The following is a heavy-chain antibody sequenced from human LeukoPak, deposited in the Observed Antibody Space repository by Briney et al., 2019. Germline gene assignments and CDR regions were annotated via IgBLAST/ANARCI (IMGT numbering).Heavy chain of an antibody. CDR1: RFTFCIDA. Sequence: SGGSLRLSCAASRFTFCIDAMSSVRQAPGKGLEWVSAIGGSGGSTYYADSVKGRFTISRDNSKNTLYLQMTSLRAEDTAVYYCAKEGSDFWSGFYYYYYMGVWGKGTTVTVSS. D-gene: IGHD3-3*01. CDR3: AKEGSDFWSGFYYYYYMGV. CDR2: IGGSGGST. V-gene: IGHV3-23*01. J-gene: IGHJ6*03.